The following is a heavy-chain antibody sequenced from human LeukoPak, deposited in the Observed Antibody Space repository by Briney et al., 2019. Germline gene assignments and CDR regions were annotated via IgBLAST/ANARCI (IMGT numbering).Heavy chain of an antibody. J-gene: IGHJ4*02. CDR1: GGSISSYY. V-gene: IGHV4-59*12. Sequence: PSETLSLTCTVSGGSISSYYWSWIRQPPGKGLEWIGYIYYSGSTNYNPSLKSRVTISVDRSKNQFSLKLSSVTAADTAVYYCARVMYQLLPDYWGQGTLVTVSS. D-gene: IGHD2-2*01. CDR3: ARVMYQLLPDY. CDR2: IYYSGST.